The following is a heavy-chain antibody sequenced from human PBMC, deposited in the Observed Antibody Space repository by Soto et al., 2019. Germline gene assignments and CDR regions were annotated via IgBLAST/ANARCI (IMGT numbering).Heavy chain of an antibody. J-gene: IGHJ6*02. V-gene: IGHV3-33*01. CDR2: IWHYGNNK. Sequence: QVQLVESGGGVVQPGRSLRLSCAASGFTFSNYGMHWVRQAPGKGLEWVAIIWHYGNNKYYADSVRGRFIISRDNSKNRLYMQMSSLIAEDTAVYYCASALVGASDSYGLAVWGQGTPVTVSS. CDR1: GFTFSNYG. CDR3: ASALVGASDSYGLAV. D-gene: IGHD1-26*01.